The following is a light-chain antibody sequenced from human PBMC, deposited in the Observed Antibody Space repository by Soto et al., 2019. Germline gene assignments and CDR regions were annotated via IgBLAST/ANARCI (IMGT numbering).Light chain of an antibody. V-gene: IGKV1-5*01. Sequence: DIQMTQSPSTLSASVGDRVTLTCRASENVNHWVAWYQHKPGRAPKFLIYDASILESGVPPRFSGSGSGTESTLTISSLRPDDFGTYYCLRYNSNSRTFGQATKV. CDR1: ENVNHW. CDR3: LRYNSNSRT. J-gene: IGKJ1*01. CDR2: DAS.